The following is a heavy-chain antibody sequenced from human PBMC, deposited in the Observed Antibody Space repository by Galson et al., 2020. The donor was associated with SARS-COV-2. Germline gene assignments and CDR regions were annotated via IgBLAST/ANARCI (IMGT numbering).Heavy chain of an antibody. D-gene: IGHD2-21*02. CDR2: VSHDGSHK. Sequence: GGSLRLSCAASGFTFNIYAFHWVRQAPGKGLEWVAIVSHDGSHKYYADSVKGRFTISRDKYENTLYLQMNSLRAEDTAIYYCARGGLYCRGDCYPDFWGQGSLVTVSS. CDR3: ARGGLYCRGDCYPDF. V-gene: IGHV3-30*04. J-gene: IGHJ4*02. CDR1: GFTFNIYA.